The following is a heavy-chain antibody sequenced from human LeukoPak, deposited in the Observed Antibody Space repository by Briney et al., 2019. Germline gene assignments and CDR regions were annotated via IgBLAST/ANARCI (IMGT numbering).Heavy chain of an antibody. CDR2: IYSGGST. D-gene: IGHD6-19*01. J-gene: IGHJ4*02. CDR1: GFTFSSHA. Sequence: GGSLRLSCAASGFTFSSHAMHWVRQAPGKGLEWVSVIYSGGSTYYADSVKGRFTISRDNSKNTLYLQMNSLRAEDTAVYYCARGGYSSGWYTRDWGQGTLVTVSS. CDR3: ARGGYSSGWYTRD. V-gene: IGHV3-53*01.